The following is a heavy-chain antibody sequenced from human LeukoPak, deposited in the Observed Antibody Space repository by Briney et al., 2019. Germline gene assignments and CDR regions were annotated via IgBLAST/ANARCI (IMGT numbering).Heavy chain of an antibody. CDR1: GGXISSSSYY. CDR2: IYYSGTT. J-gene: IGHJ4*02. CDR3: ASAPRRGPIGGPDN. Sequence: PSETLSLTCTVSGGXISSSSYYWGWIRQPPGKGLEWIGSIYYSGTTYYNPSLKSRVTISVDTSKNQFSLKLSSVTAADTAVYYCASAPRRGPIGGPDNWGQGTLVTVSS. D-gene: IGHD3-10*01. V-gene: IGHV4-39*01.